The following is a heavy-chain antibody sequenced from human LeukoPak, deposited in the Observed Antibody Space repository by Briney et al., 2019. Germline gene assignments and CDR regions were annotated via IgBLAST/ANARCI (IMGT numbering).Heavy chain of an antibody. V-gene: IGHV4-31*03. J-gene: IGHJ4*02. D-gene: IGHD2-2*01. Sequence: SETLSLTCTVSGGSISSGGYYWSWIRQPPGKALEWIGYSYYGGSTYYNPPLKSRGTISVSTSKNQFSLKLSSVTAADTAVYYCARASPCSTSCYPDYWGQGTLVTVSS. CDR3: ARASPCSTSCYPDY. CDR1: GGSISSGGYY. CDR2: SYYGGST.